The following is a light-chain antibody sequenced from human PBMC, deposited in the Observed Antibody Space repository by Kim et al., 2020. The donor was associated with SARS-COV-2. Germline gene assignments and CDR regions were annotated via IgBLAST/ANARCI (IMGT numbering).Light chain of an antibody. CDR3: SSYTSSSTPYV. CDR2: DVS. J-gene: IGLJ1*01. Sequence: QSALTQPASVSGSPRQSITISCTGTSNDVGGYNYVSWYQQHPGKAPKLMIYDVSNRPSGVSTRFSGSKSGNTASLTISGLQAEDEADYYCSSYTSSSTPYVFGTGTKVTVL. CDR1: SNDVGGYNY. V-gene: IGLV2-14*03.